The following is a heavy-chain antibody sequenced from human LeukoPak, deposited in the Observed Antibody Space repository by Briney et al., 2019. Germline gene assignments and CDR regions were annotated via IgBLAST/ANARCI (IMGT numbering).Heavy chain of an antibody. CDR3: AKDSGSYPNYYYYYYMDV. J-gene: IGHJ6*03. V-gene: IGHV3-30*02. D-gene: IGHD1-26*01. CDR1: GFTFSSYG. Sequence: PGGSLRLSCAASGFTFSSYGMHWVRQAPGKGLEWVAFIRYDGSNKYYADSVKGRFTISRDNSKNTLYLQMNSLRAEDTAVYYCAKDSGSYPNYYYYYYMDVWGKGTTVTISS. CDR2: IRYDGSNK.